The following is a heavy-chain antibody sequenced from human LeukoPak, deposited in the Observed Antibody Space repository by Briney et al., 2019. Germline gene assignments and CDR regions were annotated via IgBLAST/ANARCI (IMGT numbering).Heavy chain of an antibody. Sequence: GESLMISCKGSGYSFTSYWIGWVRQMPGEGLEWMGIIYPGDSDTKYSPSFQGQVIITADKYISTAYLQWSSLKASDTAMYYCARQLVTVPLRDYWGQGTLVTVSS. CDR1: GYSFTSYW. CDR3: ARQLVTVPLRDY. V-gene: IGHV5-51*01. CDR2: IYPGDSDT. J-gene: IGHJ4*02. D-gene: IGHD2-2*01.